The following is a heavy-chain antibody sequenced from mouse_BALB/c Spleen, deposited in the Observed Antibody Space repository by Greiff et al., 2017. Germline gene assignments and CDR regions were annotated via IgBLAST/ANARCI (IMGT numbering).Heavy chain of an antibody. D-gene: IGHD4-1*01. CDR3: ASNWDDY. V-gene: IGHV14-3*02. CDR2: IDPANGNT. J-gene: IGHJ2*01. Sequence: EVKLVESGAELVKPGASVKLSCTASGFNIKDTYMHWVKQRPEQGLEWIGRIDPANGNTKYDPKFQGKATITADTSSNTAYLQLSSLTSEDTAVYYCASNWDDYWGQGTTLTVSS. CDR1: GFNIKDTY.